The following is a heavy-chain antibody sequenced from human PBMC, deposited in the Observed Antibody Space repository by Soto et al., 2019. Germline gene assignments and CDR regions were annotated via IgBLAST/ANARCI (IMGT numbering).Heavy chain of an antibody. CDR2: IIPIFGTA. CDR1: GGTFSSYA. J-gene: IGHJ6*02. CDR3: AAKYSSSSVVYYGMDV. D-gene: IGHD6-6*01. Sequence: QVQLVQSGAEVKKPGSSVKVSCKASGGTFSSYAISWVRQAPGQGLGWMGGIIPIFGTANYAQKFQGRVTITEDEYTSTAYMELSSLRSEDTAVYYCAAKYSSSSVVYYGMDVWGQGTTVTVSS. V-gene: IGHV1-69*01.